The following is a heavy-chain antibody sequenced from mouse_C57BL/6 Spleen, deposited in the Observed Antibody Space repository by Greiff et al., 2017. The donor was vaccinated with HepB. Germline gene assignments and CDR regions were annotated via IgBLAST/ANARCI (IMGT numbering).Heavy chain of an antibody. CDR2: INPSSGYT. V-gene: IGHV1-4*01. CDR3: ARTYDYGVCSMDY. J-gene: IGHJ4*01. D-gene: IGHD2-4*01. Sequence: VQLQQSGAELARPGASVQMSCTASGYTFTSYTMHWVKQRPGQGLEWIGYINPSSGYTKYNQTFKDKATLTADKSSSTAFMQLRSLASEDSAVYYCARTYDYGVCSMDYWGQGTSVTVSS. CDR1: GYTFTSYT.